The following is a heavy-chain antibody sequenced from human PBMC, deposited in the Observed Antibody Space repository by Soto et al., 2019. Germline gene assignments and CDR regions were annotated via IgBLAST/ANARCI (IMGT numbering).Heavy chain of an antibody. V-gene: IGHV3-11*01. CDR2: ISSSGSTI. J-gene: IGHJ4*02. CDR1: GFTFSDYY. Sequence: GGSLRLSCAASGFTFSDYYISWIRQAPGKGLDWVSYISSSGSTIFYADSVKGRFTISRDNAKNSLYLQMNSLRAEDTAVYYCARKAYGYGNLDYWGQGTLVTVSS. CDR3: ARKAYGYGNLDY. D-gene: IGHD5-18*01.